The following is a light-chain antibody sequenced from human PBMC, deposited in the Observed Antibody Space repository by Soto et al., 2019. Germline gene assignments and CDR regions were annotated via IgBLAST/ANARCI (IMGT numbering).Light chain of an antibody. Sequence: DVVMTESKEALAVSVGERAAIKCKSSQSVLYSSNDKNYLGWYQQRPGQPPKLLISWASTRDSGVPDRFSGSGSGADFTLTISSLQPEDVAVYYCQQYYNSPITFGQGTRLEI. V-gene: IGKV4-1*01. CDR3: QQYYNSPIT. J-gene: IGKJ5*01. CDR1: QSVLYSSNDKNY. CDR2: WAS.